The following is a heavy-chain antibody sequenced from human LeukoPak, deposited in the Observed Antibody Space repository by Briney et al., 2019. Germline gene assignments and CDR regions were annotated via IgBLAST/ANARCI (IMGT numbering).Heavy chain of an antibody. J-gene: IGHJ4*02. V-gene: IGHV1-69*04. Sequence: SVKVSCKASGGTFSSYTISWVRQAPGQGLEWMGRIIPILGIANYAQKCQGRVTITADKSTSTAYMELSSLRSEDTAVYYCAREFAFDIVATSGSELFDNYWGQGTLVTVSS. CDR2: IIPILGIA. D-gene: IGHD5-12*01. CDR1: GGTFSSYT. CDR3: AREFAFDIVATSGSELFDNY.